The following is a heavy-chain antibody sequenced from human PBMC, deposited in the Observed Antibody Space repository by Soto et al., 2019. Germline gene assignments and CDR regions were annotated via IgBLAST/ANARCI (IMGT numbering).Heavy chain of an antibody. CDR3: AKGGTVTTKGAFDY. CDR2: ISGSGGST. D-gene: IGHD3-22*01. CDR1: GFTFSSYA. J-gene: IGHJ4*02. Sequence: EVQLLESGGGLVQPGGSLRLSCAASGFTFSSYAMSWVRQAPGKGLEWVSAISGSGGSTYYADSVKGRFTISRDNSKNTLYLQKDSLRAEDTAVYYCAKGGTVTTKGAFDYWGQGTLVTVSS. V-gene: IGHV3-23*01.